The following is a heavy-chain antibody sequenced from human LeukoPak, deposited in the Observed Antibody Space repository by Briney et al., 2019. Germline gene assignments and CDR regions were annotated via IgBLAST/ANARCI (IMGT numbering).Heavy chain of an antibody. CDR1: GGSISSSNYY. Sequence: TLXXXCXVSGGSISSSNYYWGWIRQPPGKGLEWIGSTCYSGSTYYNPSLKSRITISLNTTKNQFSLKLSSGTDEETAWYYXXXDLXSPXYYRNWXDPWGQGTLVTVSS. D-gene: IGHD3-10*01. CDR3: XXDLXSPXYYRNWXDP. J-gene: IGHJ5*02. V-gene: IGHV4-39*01. CDR2: TCYSGST.